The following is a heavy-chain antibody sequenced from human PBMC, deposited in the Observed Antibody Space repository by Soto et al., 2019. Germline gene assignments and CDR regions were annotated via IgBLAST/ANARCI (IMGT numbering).Heavy chain of an antibody. J-gene: IGHJ4*02. CDR2: IWYDGSNK. Sequence: VGSLRLSCAASGFTFSRYGIHCVRQAPGKGLEWVAVIWYDGSNKYYADSVKGRFTISRDNSKNTLYLQMNSLRAEDTAVYYCAREAEGKYFDYWGQGTLVTVSS. CDR1: GFTFSRYG. CDR3: AREAEGKYFDY. V-gene: IGHV3-33*01.